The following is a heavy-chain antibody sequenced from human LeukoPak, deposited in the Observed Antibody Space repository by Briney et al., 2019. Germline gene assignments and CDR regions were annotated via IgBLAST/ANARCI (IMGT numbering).Heavy chain of an antibody. CDR1: GGSISSYY. V-gene: IGHV4-59*01. Sequence: SETLSLTCIVSGGSISSYYWSWIRQPPGKGLEWIGYIYYSGSTNYNPSLKSRVTISVDTSKNQFSLKLSSVPAADTAVYYCARDAQKGLDYWGQGTLVTVSS. CDR2: IYYSGST. J-gene: IGHJ4*02. CDR3: ARDAQKGLDY.